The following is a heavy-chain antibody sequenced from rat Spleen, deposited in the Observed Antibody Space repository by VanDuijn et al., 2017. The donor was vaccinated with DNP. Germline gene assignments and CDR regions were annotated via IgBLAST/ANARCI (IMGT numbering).Heavy chain of an antibody. V-gene: IGHV5-27*01. CDR2: ISASGGST. CDR3: TTDSERGY. CDR1: GFTFSTFW. D-gene: IGHD1-11*01. J-gene: IGHJ2*01. Sequence: EVQLVESGGDLVQPGRSLKLSCVASGFTFSTFWMTWIRQAPKKGLEWVASISASGGSTSYRDSVKGRFTISRDNAKSILYLQMDSLRSEDTATFYCTTDSERGYWGQGVMVTVSS.